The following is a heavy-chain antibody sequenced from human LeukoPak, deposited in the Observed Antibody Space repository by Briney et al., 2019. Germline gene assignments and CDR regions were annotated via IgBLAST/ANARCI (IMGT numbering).Heavy chain of an antibody. Sequence: GGSLRLSXAASGFTFSSYSMNWVRQAPGKGLEWVSSISSSSSYIYYADSVKGRFTISRDNSRNTLYLQMSSLRAEDTAVYYCAKPTSGDGSFLIDYWGQGTLVIVSS. J-gene: IGHJ4*02. CDR3: AKPTSGDGSFLIDY. CDR2: ISSSSSYI. D-gene: IGHD1-26*01. CDR1: GFTFSSYS. V-gene: IGHV3-21*01.